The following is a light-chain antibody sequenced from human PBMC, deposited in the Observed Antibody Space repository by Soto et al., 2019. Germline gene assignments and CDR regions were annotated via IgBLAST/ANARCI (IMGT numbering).Light chain of an antibody. CDR2: DTS. J-gene: IGKJ4*01. Sequence: ASMSMSHGEGATLSCRASQGIGDTLAWYQQKPGQTPRLLIYDTSIRATGVPARFSGSRSGAEFTLTISSLQSEDFAVYYCQPYLTWPLTFGGGTKVDIK. V-gene: IGKV3-15*01. CDR3: QPYLTWPLT. CDR1: QGIGDT.